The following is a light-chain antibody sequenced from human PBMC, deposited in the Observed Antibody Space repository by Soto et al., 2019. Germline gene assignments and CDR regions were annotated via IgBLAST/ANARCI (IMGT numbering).Light chain of an antibody. CDR2: LNSDGSH. CDR3: HTWVTGIHI. J-gene: IGLJ2*01. V-gene: IGLV4-69*01. Sequence: QPVLTQSPSASASLGASVKLTCTLSSGHSNYAIAWHQQQPEKGPRFLMKLNSDGSHSKGDGIPDRFSGSSSGAERYLTISTLPSEDEADYYCHTWVTGIHIFGGGTKLTVL. CDR1: SGHSNYA.